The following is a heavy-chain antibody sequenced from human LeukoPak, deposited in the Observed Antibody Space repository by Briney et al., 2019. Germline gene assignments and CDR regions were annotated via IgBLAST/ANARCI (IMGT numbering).Heavy chain of an antibody. D-gene: IGHD4-23*01. V-gene: IGHV1-69*02. CDR3: ARARGLRWWDDAFDI. CDR1: GATFTSKT. J-gene: IGHJ3*02. Sequence: SVRVSCKASGATFTSKTISWVRQAPGQGLEWMGRIIPMYDIKDYAQKFQGRVTITADKSTSTAYMELSSLTSEDTAVYYCARARGLRWWDDAFDIWGQGTMVTVSS. CDR2: IIPMYDIK.